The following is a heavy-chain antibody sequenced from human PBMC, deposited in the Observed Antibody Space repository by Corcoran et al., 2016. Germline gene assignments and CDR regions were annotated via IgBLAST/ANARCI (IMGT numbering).Heavy chain of an antibody. CDR1: GYSFTSYW. Sequence: EVQLVQSGAEVKKPGESLKISCKGSGYSFTSYWIGWVRQMPGKGLEWMGIIYPGDSDTRYSPSFQGQVTISADKSISTAYLQWSSLKASDTAMYYCAREYSSSWSTSGYYYYGMDVWGQGTTVTVSS. CDR3: AREYSSSWSTSGYYYYGMDV. D-gene: IGHD6-13*01. J-gene: IGHJ6*02. V-gene: IGHV5-51*01. CDR2: IYPGDSDT.